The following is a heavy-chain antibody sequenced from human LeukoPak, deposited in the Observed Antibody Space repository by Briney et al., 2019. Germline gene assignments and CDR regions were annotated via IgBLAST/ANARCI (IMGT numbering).Heavy chain of an antibody. CDR3: VTPLRRQLSNDY. V-gene: IGHV3-15*01. CDR2: FRTTTDGGTG. J-gene: IGHJ4*02. CDR1: GFTFSSYA. Sequence: GGSLRLSCAASGFTFSSYAMSWVRQTPGRGLEWVAFFRTTTDGGTGEYAAPVKGRFTISRDVSINTLFLQMSSLKIEDTAVYYCVTPLRRQLSNDYWGQGTLVTVSS. D-gene: IGHD4-23*01.